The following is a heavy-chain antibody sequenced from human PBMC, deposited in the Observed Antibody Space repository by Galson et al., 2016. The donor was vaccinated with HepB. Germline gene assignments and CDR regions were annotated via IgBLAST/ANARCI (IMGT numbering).Heavy chain of an antibody. CDR3: ARSYLLGRGFGS. CDR1: GDSVFNNNAG. CDR2: TYYRSDWRS. D-gene: IGHD7-27*01. Sequence: CAISGDSVFNNNAGWNWVRQSPSRGLEWLGRTYYRSDWRSDYADSVKDRITINPDTSKNHFSLHLDSVTPEDTAVYYCARSYLLGRGFGSWGQGTLVTVSS. J-gene: IGHJ4*02. V-gene: IGHV6-1*01.